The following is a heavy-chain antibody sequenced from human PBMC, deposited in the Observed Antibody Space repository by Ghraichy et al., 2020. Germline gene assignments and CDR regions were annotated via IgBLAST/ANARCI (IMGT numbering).Heavy chain of an antibody. CDR1: GFTFSSYG. D-gene: IGHD3-16*02. CDR2: IWYDGSNK. CDR3: ARGGPELSLDAWFDP. J-gene: IGHJ5*02. Sequence: SCAASGFTFSSYGMHWVRQAPGKGLEWVAVIWYDGSNKYYADSVKGRFTISRDNSKNTLYLQMNSLRAEDTAVYYCARGGPELSLDAWFDPWGQGTLVTVSS. V-gene: IGHV3-33*01.